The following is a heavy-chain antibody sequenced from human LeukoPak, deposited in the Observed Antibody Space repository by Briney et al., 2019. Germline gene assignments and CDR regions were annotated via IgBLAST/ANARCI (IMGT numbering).Heavy chain of an antibody. CDR2: ITHSGST. J-gene: IGHJ6*03. CDR3: ARHVQQLVLFYYYYYMDV. Sequence: SGTLSLTCAVSGDSINSSNWWNWVRQPPGKGLEWIGEITHSGSTNYNPSLKSRVTISVDTSKNQFSLKLSSVTAADTAVYYCARHVQQLVLFYYYYYMDVWGKGTTVTISS. CDR1: GDSINSSNW. D-gene: IGHD6-13*01. V-gene: IGHV4-4*02.